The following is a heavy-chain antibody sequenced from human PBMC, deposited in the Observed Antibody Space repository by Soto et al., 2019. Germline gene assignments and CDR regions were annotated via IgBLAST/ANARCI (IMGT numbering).Heavy chain of an antibody. CDR2: ISAYNGNT. CDR3: ARDWGIVVVPAATPINWFDP. J-gene: IGHJ5*02. D-gene: IGHD2-2*01. V-gene: IGHV1-18*04. Sequence: QVQLVQSGAEVKKPGASVKVSCKASGYTFTSYGISWVRQAPVQGLEWMGWISAYNGNTNYAQKLQGRVTMTTDTSTSTAYMELRILRSDDTAVYYCARDWGIVVVPAATPINWFDPWGQGTLVTVSS. CDR1: GYTFTSYG.